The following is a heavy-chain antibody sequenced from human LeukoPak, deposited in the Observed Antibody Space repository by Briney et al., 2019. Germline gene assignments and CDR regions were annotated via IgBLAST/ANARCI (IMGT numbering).Heavy chain of an antibody. V-gene: IGHV4-59*01. CDR2: IYYSGST. J-gene: IGHJ3*02. Sequence: SETLSLTCTVSGGSISSYYWSWIRQPPGKGLEWIGYIYYSGSTNYNPSLKSRVTISVDTSKNQFSLKLSSVTAADTAVYYCARAPPYCSGGSCYPIDAFDIWGQGTMVTVSS. CDR1: GGSISSYY. D-gene: IGHD2-15*01. CDR3: ARAPPYCSGGSCYPIDAFDI.